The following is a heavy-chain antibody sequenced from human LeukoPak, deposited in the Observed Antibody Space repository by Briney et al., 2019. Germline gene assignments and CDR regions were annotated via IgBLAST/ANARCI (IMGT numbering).Heavy chain of an antibody. CDR1: GFSFSSYA. J-gene: IGHJ4*02. D-gene: IGHD1-26*01. Sequence: GGSLRLSCAASGFSFSSYAMSWVRQAPGKGLEWVSAISGSGGSTYYADSVKGRFTISRDNSKNTPYLQMNSLRAEDTAVYYCAKDDSIVGATPVDYWGQGTLVTVSS. CDR2: ISGSGGST. CDR3: AKDDSIVGATPVDY. V-gene: IGHV3-23*01.